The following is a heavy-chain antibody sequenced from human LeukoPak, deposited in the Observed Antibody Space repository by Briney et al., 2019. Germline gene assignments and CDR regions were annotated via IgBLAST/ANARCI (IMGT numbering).Heavy chain of an antibody. J-gene: IGHJ4*02. V-gene: IGHV3-30-3*01. CDR1: GFTFSSYA. CDR3: ARDTTQYYYDSSGYSSYFDY. D-gene: IGHD3-22*01. CDR2: ISYDGSNK. Sequence: PGRSLRLSCAASGFTFSSYAMHWVRQAPGKGLEWVAVISYDGSNKYYADSVKGRFTIPRDNSKNTLYLQMNSLRAEDTAVYYCARDTTQYYYDSSGYSSYFDYWGQGTLVTVSS.